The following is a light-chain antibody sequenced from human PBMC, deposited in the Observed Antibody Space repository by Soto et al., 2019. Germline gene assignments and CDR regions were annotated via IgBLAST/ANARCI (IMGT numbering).Light chain of an antibody. CDR1: QGIITD. Sequence: AIQMTQSPSSLSSSVGDRVTITCRASQGIITDLVWYQQKPGKAPKLLIYAASTLQSGVPSRFSGSGSGTDFTLTISSLQPEDVATYYCLQDDTYPRTFGPGTKVGIK. V-gene: IGKV1-6*01. CDR3: LQDDTYPRT. J-gene: IGKJ3*01. CDR2: AAS.